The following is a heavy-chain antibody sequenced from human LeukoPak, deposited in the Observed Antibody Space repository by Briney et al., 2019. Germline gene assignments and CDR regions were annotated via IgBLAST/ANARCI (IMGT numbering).Heavy chain of an antibody. CDR2: ITSSSSYM. Sequence: PGGSLRLSCAASGFTFSSYGMSWVRQAPGKGLEWVSSITSSSSYMYYADSVKGRFTISRDNAGNSLYLQMDSLRAEDTAVYYCARGGSNSPVISVHWGQGTLVTVSS. CDR1: GFTFSSYG. V-gene: IGHV3-21*01. CDR3: ARGGSNSPVISVH. J-gene: IGHJ4*02. D-gene: IGHD4-23*01.